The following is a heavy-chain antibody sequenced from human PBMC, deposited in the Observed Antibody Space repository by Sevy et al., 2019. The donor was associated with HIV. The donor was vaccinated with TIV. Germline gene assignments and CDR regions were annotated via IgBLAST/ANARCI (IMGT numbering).Heavy chain of an antibody. Sequence: ASVKVSCKVSGYTLAQLSMHWVRQAPGKGLEWMGTFDPEDGKSIYAQKFQGRFTMTEDKSTDTAYMHLTSLRSEDTAVFYCAITKDYYDSSGYPFDYWGLGTLVTVSS. D-gene: IGHD3-22*01. CDR2: FDPEDGKS. V-gene: IGHV1-24*01. CDR3: AITKDYYDSSGYPFDY. J-gene: IGHJ4*02. CDR1: GYTLAQLS.